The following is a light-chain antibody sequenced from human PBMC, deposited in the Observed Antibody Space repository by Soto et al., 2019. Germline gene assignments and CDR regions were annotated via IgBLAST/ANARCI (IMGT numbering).Light chain of an antibody. CDR3: QQYDNWPSVT. CDR2: GAS. J-gene: IGKJ4*01. V-gene: IGKV3-15*01. CDR1: QSVGRS. Sequence: EIVLTQSPGTLSLSPGERATLSCRASQSVGRSLAWYQQRPGQARRLLIYGASARATGIPATFSGSGSGTEFTLTISSLQSEDFATYYCQQYDNWPSVTFGGGTKVDIK.